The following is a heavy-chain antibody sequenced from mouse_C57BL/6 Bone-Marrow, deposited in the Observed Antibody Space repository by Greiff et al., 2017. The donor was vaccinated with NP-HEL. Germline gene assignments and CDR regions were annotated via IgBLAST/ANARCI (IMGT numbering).Heavy chain of an antibody. CDR2: INPSTGGT. D-gene: IGHD3-3*01. Sequence: VQLQQSGPELVKPGASVKISCKASGYSFTGYYMNWVKQSPETSLEWIGEINPSTGGTTYNQKFKAKATLTVDKSSSPAYMQLKSVTSAEYAVYCCARGWGELAYWGQGTLVTVSA. J-gene: IGHJ3*01. CDR3: ARGWGELAY. V-gene: IGHV1-42*01. CDR1: GYSFTGYY.